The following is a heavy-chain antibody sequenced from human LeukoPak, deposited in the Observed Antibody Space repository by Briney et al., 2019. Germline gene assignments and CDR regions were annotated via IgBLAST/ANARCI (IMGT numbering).Heavy chain of an antibody. Sequence: SETLSLTCTVSGGSISSGHNYWSWVRQPAGKGQEWIGHIFTSGSTNYNPSLRSRVAIPVTTSKNQFSLRLSSVTATETAVYYCASPMEGMGGKGHWGQGTLVTVSS. J-gene: IGHJ4*02. CDR2: IFTSGST. CDR1: GGSISSGHNY. V-gene: IGHV4-61*09. D-gene: IGHD3-16*01. CDR3: ASPMEGMGGKGH.